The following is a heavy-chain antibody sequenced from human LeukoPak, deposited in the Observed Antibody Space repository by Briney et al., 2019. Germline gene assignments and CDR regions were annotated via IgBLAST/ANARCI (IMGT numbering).Heavy chain of an antibody. Sequence: PSETLSLTCTVSGGSISSYYWSWIRQPPGKGLEWIGYIYYSGSTNYNPSLKSRVTISVDTSKNQFSLKLSSVTAADTAVYYCATIAASGSYTGDYWGQGTLVTVSS. CDR2: IYYSGST. D-gene: IGHD1-26*01. CDR1: GGSISSYY. CDR3: ATIAASGSYTGDY. V-gene: IGHV4-59*01. J-gene: IGHJ4*02.